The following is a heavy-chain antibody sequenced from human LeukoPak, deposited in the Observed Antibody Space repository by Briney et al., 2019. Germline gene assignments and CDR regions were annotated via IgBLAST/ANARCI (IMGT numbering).Heavy chain of an antibody. Sequence: SVKVSCKASGGTFSSYTISWVRQAPGQGLEGMGRIIPILGIANYAQKFQGRVTITADKSTSTAYMELSSLRSEDTAVYYCARRDGRAARGFDYWGQGTLVTVSS. J-gene: IGHJ4*02. V-gene: IGHV1-69*02. CDR3: ARRDGRAARGFDY. D-gene: IGHD6-6*01. CDR2: IIPILGIA. CDR1: GGTFSSYT.